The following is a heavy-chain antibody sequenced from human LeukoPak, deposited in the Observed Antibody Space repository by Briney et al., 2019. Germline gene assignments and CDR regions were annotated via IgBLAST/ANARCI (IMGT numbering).Heavy chain of an antibody. CDR1: GFTFSIYE. V-gene: IGHV3-48*03. CDR3: AKMTLSIAVAGTFDY. CDR2: SSSGSTI. Sequence: PGGSLRLSCAASGFTFSIYEMNWVRQAPGKGLEWVSSSSGSTIYYADSVKGRFTISRDNSKNTLYLQMNSLRAEDTAVYYCAKMTLSIAVAGTFDYWGQGTLVTVSS. D-gene: IGHD6-19*01. J-gene: IGHJ4*02.